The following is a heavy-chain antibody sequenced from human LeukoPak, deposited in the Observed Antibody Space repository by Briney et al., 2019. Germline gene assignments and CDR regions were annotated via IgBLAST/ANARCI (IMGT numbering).Heavy chain of an antibody. Sequence: SETLSLTCTVSGGSISSYYWSWIRQPPGKGLEWIGYIYCSGSTNYNPSLKSRVTISVDTSKNQFSLKLSSVTAADTAVYYCAGDPFVEMATARPPWGQGTLVTVSS. CDR3: AGDPFVEMATARPP. V-gene: IGHV4-59*08. CDR2: IYCSGST. CDR1: GGSISSYY. D-gene: IGHD5-24*01. J-gene: IGHJ5*02.